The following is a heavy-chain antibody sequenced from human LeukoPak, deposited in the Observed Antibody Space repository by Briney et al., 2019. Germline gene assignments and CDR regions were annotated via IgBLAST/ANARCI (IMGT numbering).Heavy chain of an antibody. D-gene: IGHD3-9*01. V-gene: IGHV3-64*01. CDR2: ISSSNGGST. Sequence: PGGSLRLSCAASGFTFSSYAMHWVRQAPGKGLEYVSAISSSNGGSTYYANSVKGRFTISRDNSKNTLYLQMGSLRAEDMAVYYCARADDILTGYPYYYMDVWGKGTTVTVSS. J-gene: IGHJ6*03. CDR1: GFTFSSYA. CDR3: ARADDILTGYPYYYMDV.